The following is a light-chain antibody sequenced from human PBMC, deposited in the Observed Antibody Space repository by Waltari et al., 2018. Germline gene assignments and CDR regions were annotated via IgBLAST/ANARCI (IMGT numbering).Light chain of an antibody. V-gene: IGKV1-5*03. CDR3: QQYNTYSS. J-gene: IGKJ2*01. Sequence: DIQMTQSPSSLSASVGDRVTTTCRASQRISNWLAWYQQRPGKAPILLIYKASILKSGVPSRFSGNGSGTQFTLTISSLQPGDFATYYCQQYNTYSSFGQGTKLEIK. CDR2: KAS. CDR1: QRISNW.